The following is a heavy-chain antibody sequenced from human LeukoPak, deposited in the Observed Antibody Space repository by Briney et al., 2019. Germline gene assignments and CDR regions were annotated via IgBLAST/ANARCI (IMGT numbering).Heavy chain of an antibody. V-gene: IGHV3-9*01. D-gene: IGHD6-13*01. J-gene: IGHJ4*02. CDR1: GFTFSAYK. CDR3: GKDMKYSSRWLDY. CDR2: ISWNSNSI. Sequence: GGSLRLSCTASGFTFSAYKMHWVRQAPGKGLEWVSGISWNSNSIGYADSVKGRFTISRDNAKNSLYLQMNSLRAEDTALYYCGKDMKYSSRWLDYWGQGTLVTVSS.